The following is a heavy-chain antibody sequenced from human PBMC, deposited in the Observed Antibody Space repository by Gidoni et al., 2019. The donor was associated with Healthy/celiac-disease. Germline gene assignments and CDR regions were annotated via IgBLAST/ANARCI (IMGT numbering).Heavy chain of an antibody. V-gene: IGHV1-2*02. CDR2: INPNSGGT. J-gene: IGHJ4*02. Sequence: QVQLVQSGAEVKKPGASVTVSCKASGYTFTGYYMNWVRQAPGQVLEWMGWINPNSGGTNYAQKFQGRVTMTRDTSISTAYMELSRLRSDDTAVYYCARGHQVSTESIADWGQGTLVTVSS. D-gene: IGHD6-6*01. CDR3: ARGHQVSTESIAD. CDR1: GYTFTGYY.